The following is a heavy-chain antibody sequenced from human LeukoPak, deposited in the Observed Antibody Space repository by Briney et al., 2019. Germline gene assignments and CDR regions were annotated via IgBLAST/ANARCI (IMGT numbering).Heavy chain of an antibody. CDR2: IRYDGSNK. J-gene: IGHJ4*02. CDR3: AKSEAVLFFFDY. V-gene: IGHV3-30*02. Sequence: VAFIRYDGSNKYYADSVKGRFTISRDNSKNTLYLQMNSLRAEDTAVYYCAKSEAVLFFFDYWGQGTLVTVSS. D-gene: IGHD2-15*01.